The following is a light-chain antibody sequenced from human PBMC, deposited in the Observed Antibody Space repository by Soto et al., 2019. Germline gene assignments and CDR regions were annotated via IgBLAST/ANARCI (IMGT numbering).Light chain of an antibody. CDR2: DAS. Sequence: DIQMTQSPSSLSASVGDRVTITCRASQSISSYLNCYQQKPGKAPKLLIYDASNLETGVPSRFSGSGSGTDFTFTISSLQPEDIATYYCQQYDNLPLTFGGGTKVDIK. V-gene: IGKV1-33*01. CDR1: QSISSY. J-gene: IGKJ4*01. CDR3: QQYDNLPLT.